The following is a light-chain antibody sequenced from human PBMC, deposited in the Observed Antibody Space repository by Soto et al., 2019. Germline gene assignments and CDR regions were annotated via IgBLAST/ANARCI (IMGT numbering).Light chain of an antibody. CDR3: DQSGET. CDR1: QSFGNY. CDR2: DVS. V-gene: IGKV3-11*01. Sequence: EIVLTQSPVTLSLSPGERATLSCRASQSFGNYLAWYQQKPAQAPRLLIYDVSNRAIGIPARFSGSGSGTDFTLTISSLDPEDFEVYYGDQSGETFGQGTKVEIK. J-gene: IGKJ1*01.